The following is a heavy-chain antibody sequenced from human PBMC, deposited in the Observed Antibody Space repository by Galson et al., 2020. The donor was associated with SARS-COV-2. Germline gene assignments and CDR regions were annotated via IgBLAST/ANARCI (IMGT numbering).Heavy chain of an antibody. CDR1: GFTFSSYS. V-gene: IGHV3-48*01. CDR3: ARVSPLRWLQLADAFDI. Sequence: GGSLRLSCAASGFTFSSYSMNWVRQPPGKGLEWVSYISSSSSTIYYADSVKGRFTISRDNAKNSLYLQMNSLRAEDTAVYYCARVSPLRWLQLADAFDIWGQGTMVTVSS. J-gene: IGHJ3*02. CDR2: ISSSSSTI. D-gene: IGHD5-12*01.